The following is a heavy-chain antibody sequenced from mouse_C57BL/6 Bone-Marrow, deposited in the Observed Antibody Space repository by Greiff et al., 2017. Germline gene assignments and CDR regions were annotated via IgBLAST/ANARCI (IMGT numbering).Heavy chain of an antibody. CDR2: ISSGSSTI. D-gene: IGHD2-4*01. V-gene: IGHV5-17*01. Sequence: EVQLQESGGGLVKPGGSLKLSCAASGFTFSDYGMHWVRQAPEKGLEWVAYISSGSSTIYYADTVKGRFTISRDNAKNTLFLQMTSLRSEDTAMCYCARRDYPYYLDYWGQGTTLTVSS. CDR3: ARRDYPYYLDY. J-gene: IGHJ2*01. CDR1: GFTFSDYG.